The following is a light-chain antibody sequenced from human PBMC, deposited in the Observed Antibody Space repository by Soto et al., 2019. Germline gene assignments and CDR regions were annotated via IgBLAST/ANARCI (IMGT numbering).Light chain of an antibody. V-gene: IGKV4-1*01. CDR1: QSVFYKSHNKNF. Sequence: DLLRTNSTERMPVSSGERATINCKSSQSVFYKSHNKNFLAGYQQKPGQPPRLLIYWATTRFSGVPDRFSGSGSGTDFTLTINSLQAEDVAVYYCQQYYNTPVTFGGGTKVDI. CDR3: QQYYNTPVT. CDR2: WAT. J-gene: IGKJ4*01.